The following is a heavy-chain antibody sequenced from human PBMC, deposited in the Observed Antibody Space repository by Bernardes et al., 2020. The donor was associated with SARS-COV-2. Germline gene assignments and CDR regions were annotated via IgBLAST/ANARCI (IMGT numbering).Heavy chain of an antibody. Sequence: SETLSLTCTVSGGSISSSSYYWVWIRQPPGKGLEWIGSIYYSGSTYYNPSLKSRVTISVDTSKNQFSLKLSSVTAADTAVYYCARCVADYYDSSGDYYYYYGMDVWGQGTTVTVSS. D-gene: IGHD3-22*01. V-gene: IGHV4-39*01. CDR2: IYYSGST. CDR3: ARCVADYYDSSGDYYYYYGMDV. J-gene: IGHJ6*02. CDR1: GGSISSSSYY.